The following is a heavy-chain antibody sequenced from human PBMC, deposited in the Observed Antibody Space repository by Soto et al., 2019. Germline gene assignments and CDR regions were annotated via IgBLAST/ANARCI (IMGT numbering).Heavy chain of an antibody. CDR1: GGSISSGDYY. V-gene: IGHV4-30-4*01. CDR3: AREPYYYGSGSYYPKEGWFDP. Sequence: SETLSLTCTVSGGSISSGDYYWSWIRQPPGKGLEWIGYIYYSGSTYYTPSLKSRVTISVDTSKNQFSLKLSSVTAADTAVYYCAREPYYYGSGSYYPKEGWFDPWGQGTLVTVSS. D-gene: IGHD3-10*01. J-gene: IGHJ5*02. CDR2: IYYSGST.